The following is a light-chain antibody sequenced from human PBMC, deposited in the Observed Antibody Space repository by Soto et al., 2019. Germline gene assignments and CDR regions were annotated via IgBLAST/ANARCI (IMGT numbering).Light chain of an antibody. Sequence: QSALTQPRSVSGSPGQSVTLSCSGSGSDVGGYDFVSWYQQHPGKAPKLIIYDVSKRPSGVPDRYSGSKSGNTASLTISGLQAEDEADYYCCSFAGTYTVVFGGGTKVTVL. CDR3: CSFAGTYTVV. V-gene: IGLV2-11*01. CDR1: GSDVGGYDF. J-gene: IGLJ2*01. CDR2: DVS.